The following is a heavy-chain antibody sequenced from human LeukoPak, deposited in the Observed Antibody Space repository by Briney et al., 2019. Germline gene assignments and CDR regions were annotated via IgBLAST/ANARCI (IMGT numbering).Heavy chain of an antibody. CDR2: ISSSSSYI. V-gene: IGHV3-21*01. D-gene: IGHD6-13*01. CDR1: GFTFSSYA. CDR3: ARDYSSSWYDYFDY. Sequence: GGSLRLSCTASGFTFSSYAMSWVRQAPGKGLEWVSSISSSSSYIYYADSVKGRFTISRDNAKNSLYLQMNSLRAEDTAVYYCARDYSSSWYDYFDYWGQGTLVTVSS. J-gene: IGHJ4*02.